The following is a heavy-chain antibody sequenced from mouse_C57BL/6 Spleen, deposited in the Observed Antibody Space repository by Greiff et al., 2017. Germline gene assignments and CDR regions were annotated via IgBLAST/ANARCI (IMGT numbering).Heavy chain of an antibody. D-gene: IGHD2-3*01. Sequence: QVQLQQSGAELVRPGASVKLSCKASGYTFTDYYINWVKQRPGQGLEWIARIYPGSGNTYYNEKFKGKATLTAEKSSSTAYMQLSSLTSEDSAVYFCARERHDGYYLYYYARDYWGQGTSVTVSS. V-gene: IGHV1-76*01. CDR3: ARERHDGYYLYYYARDY. J-gene: IGHJ4*01. CDR1: GYTFTDYY. CDR2: IYPGSGNT.